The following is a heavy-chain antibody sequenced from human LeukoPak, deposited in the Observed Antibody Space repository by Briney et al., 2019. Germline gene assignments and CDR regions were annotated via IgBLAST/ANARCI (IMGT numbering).Heavy chain of an antibody. Sequence: GGSLRLSCAASGFNFSSSAMSWVRQAPGKGLEWVSYISSSGSTIYYADSVKGRFTISRDNAKNSLYLQMNSLRAEDTAVYYCARPPSYYYDSSGYYSYWGQGTLVTVSS. V-gene: IGHV3-48*03. CDR3: ARPPSYYYDSSGYYSY. CDR1: GFNFSSSA. D-gene: IGHD3-22*01. CDR2: ISSSGSTI. J-gene: IGHJ4*02.